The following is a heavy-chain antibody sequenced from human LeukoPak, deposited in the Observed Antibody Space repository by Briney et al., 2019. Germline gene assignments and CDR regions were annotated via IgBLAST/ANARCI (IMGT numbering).Heavy chain of an antibody. D-gene: IGHD2/OR15-2a*01. CDR1: GFTFSSYS. V-gene: IGHV3-21*01. CDR3: ARDNVINWFDP. CDR2: ISSSSSYI. J-gene: IGHJ5*02. Sequence: PGGSLRLSCAASGFTFSSYSMNWVRQAPGKGLEWVSSISSSSSYIYYADSVKGRFTISRDNAKDSLYLQMNSLRAEDTAVYYCARDNVINWFDPWGQGTLVTVSS.